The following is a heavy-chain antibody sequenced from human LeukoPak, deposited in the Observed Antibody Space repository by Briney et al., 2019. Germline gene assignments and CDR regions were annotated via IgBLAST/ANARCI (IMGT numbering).Heavy chain of an antibody. Sequence: GGSLRLSCAASGFTVSSNYISWVRQVPGKGLEWVSVIYSGGRTYYADSVEGRFTISRHSSKNTVYLQMNSLRVEDTAVYYCARLKYQLIFDYWGQGTLVTVSA. CDR1: GFTVSSNY. V-gene: IGHV3-53*04. J-gene: IGHJ4*02. D-gene: IGHD2-2*01. CDR2: IYSGGRT. CDR3: ARLKYQLIFDY.